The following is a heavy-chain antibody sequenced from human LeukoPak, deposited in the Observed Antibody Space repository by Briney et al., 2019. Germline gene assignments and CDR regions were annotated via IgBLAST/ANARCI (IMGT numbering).Heavy chain of an antibody. Sequence: GGSLRLSCAASGFTFDDYAMHWVRQAPGKGLEWVSGISWNSGSIGYADSVKGRFTISRDNAKNSLYLQMNSLRAEDTALYYCAKSGKAYYYYYMDVWGKGTTVTISS. V-gene: IGHV3-9*01. D-gene: IGHD1-26*01. CDR2: ISWNSGSI. CDR1: GFTFDDYA. CDR3: AKSGKAYYYYYMDV. J-gene: IGHJ6*03.